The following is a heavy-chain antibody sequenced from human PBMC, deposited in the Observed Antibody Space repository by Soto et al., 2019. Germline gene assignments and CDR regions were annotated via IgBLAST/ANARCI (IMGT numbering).Heavy chain of an antibody. CDR2: IGADNGDT. J-gene: IGHJ5*02. D-gene: IGHD1-1*01. Sequence: QVQLVQSGAEVKKPGASVKVSCKASGYTFSTYGFSWVRQAPGQGLEWMGWIGADNGDTNYAQNFQGRVTMTTDTSTPTSSMELRTLTSDDTAVYFCARDWKGAEGFDPWGQGTLITVSS. CDR3: ARDWKGAEGFDP. V-gene: IGHV1-18*01. CDR1: GYTFSTYG.